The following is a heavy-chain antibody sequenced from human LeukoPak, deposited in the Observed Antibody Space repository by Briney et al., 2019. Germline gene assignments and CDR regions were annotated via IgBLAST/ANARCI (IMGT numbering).Heavy chain of an antibody. J-gene: IGHJ4*02. CDR2: INHSGST. Sequence: SETLSLTCAVYGGSFSGYYWSWIRQPPGKGLEWIGEINHSGSTNYNPSLKSRVTISVDTSKNQFSLKLSSVTAADTAVYYCARGHPRSYDSSGEKIDYWGQGTLVTVSS. CDR3: ARGHPRSYDSSGEKIDY. CDR1: GGSFSGYY. D-gene: IGHD3-22*01. V-gene: IGHV4-34*01.